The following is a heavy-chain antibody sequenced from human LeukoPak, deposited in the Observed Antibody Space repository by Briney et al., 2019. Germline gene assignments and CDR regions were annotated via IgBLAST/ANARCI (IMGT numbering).Heavy chain of an antibody. CDR1: GGTFSSYA. Sequence: ASVKVSCKASGGTFSSYAISWVRQAPGQGLEWMGGIIPIFGTANYAQKVKGRFTITADESTSSAYMELSSLRAEDTAVYYCARDAAYSKLTGFDYWGQGTLVTVSS. CDR3: ARDAAYSKLTGFDY. J-gene: IGHJ4*02. V-gene: IGHV1-69*13. CDR2: IIPIFGTA. D-gene: IGHD4-11*01.